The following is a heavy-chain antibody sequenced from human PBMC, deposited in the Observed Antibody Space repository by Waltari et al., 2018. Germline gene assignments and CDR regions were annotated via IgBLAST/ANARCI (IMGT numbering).Heavy chain of an antibody. Sequence: QVQLQQWGAGLLKPSETLSLTCAVYGGSFSGYYWSWIRQPPGKGLEWIGENHHSESTNYHPSRKSRVTISVDTSKNQFSRKLSSVTAADTAVYYCARGSRLGYCSSTSCGFHYWGQGTLVTVSS. CDR3: ARGSRLGYCSSTSCGFHY. V-gene: IGHV4-34*01. J-gene: IGHJ4*02. CDR1: GGSFSGYY. CDR2: NHHSEST. D-gene: IGHD2-2*01.